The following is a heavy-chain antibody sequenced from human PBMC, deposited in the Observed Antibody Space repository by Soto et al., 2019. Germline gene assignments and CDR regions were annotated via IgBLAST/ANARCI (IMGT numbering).Heavy chain of an antibody. J-gene: IGHJ4*02. CDR2: INPSGGST. CDR1: GYTFTSYY. D-gene: IGHD3-22*01. V-gene: IGHV1-46*01. CDR3: ARDSSGYPYFDY. Sequence: ASVKVSCKASGYTFTSYYIHWVRQAPGQGLEWMGIINPSGGSTSYAQKFQGRVTMTRDTSTSTVYMEVSGLRSEDTAVYYCARDSSGYPYFDYWGQGTLVTVSS.